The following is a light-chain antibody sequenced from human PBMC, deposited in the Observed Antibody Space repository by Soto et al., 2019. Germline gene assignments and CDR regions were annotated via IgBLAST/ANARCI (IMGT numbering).Light chain of an antibody. J-gene: IGKJ1*01. Sequence: EIVLTQSPATLSLSPGIRATLSCRASQNISNYLIWYQQKPGQAPRLLIYDVSNRATGIPARFSGSGSGTDFTLIISSLEPEDFAVYYCQQRSSWPRTFGQGTKVDIK. CDR1: QNISNY. CDR2: DVS. CDR3: QQRSSWPRT. V-gene: IGKV3-11*01.